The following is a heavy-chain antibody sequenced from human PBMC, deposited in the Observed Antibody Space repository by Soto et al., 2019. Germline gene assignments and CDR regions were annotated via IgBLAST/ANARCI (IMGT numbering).Heavy chain of an antibody. CDR3: ATSGYCTSTSCYSFDY. D-gene: IGHD2-2*01. CDR1: GGSISSYY. J-gene: IGHJ4*02. Sequence: SETLSLTCTVSGGSISSYYWSWIRQPPGKGLEWIGYVSYSGSANYNPSLKSRVTISVDMSKNQFSLKLSSVTAADTAIYYCATSGYCTSTSCYSFDYWGQGALVTVS. V-gene: IGHV4-59*08. CDR2: VSYSGSA.